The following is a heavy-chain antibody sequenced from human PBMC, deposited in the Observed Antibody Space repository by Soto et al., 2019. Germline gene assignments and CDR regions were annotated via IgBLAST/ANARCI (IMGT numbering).Heavy chain of an antibody. Sequence: PGGSLRLSCAASGFTFSSYAMSWVRQAPGKGLEWVSAISGSGGSTYYADSVKGRFTISRDNSKNTLYLQMNSLRAEDTAVYYCAKAGDYYDSSGYYYNWFDPWGQGTLVTVS. CDR2: ISGSGGST. CDR1: GFTFSSYA. J-gene: IGHJ5*02. V-gene: IGHV3-23*01. CDR3: AKAGDYYDSSGYYYNWFDP. D-gene: IGHD3-22*01.